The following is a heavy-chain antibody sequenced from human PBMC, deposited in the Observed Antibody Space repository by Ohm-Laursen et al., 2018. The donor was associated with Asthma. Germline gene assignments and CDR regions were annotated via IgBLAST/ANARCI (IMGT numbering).Heavy chain of an antibody. V-gene: IGHV3-7*01. Sequence: SLRLSCAASGFTFSVSWMIWVRQAPGKGLQWLAFIKPDGSQTYYADSMEGRFSISRDNSKDSLYLQMSSLRGEDTALYYCATLSWYASQYWGQGTLVTVSS. J-gene: IGHJ4*02. CDR2: IKPDGSQT. CDR1: GFTFSVSW. CDR3: ATLSWYASQY. D-gene: IGHD2-2*01.